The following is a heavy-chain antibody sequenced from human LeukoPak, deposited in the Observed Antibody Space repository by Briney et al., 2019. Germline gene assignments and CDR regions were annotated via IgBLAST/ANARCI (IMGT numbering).Heavy chain of an antibody. CDR2: ISGSGGST. D-gene: IGHD6-6*01. Sequence: GGSLRLSCAASGFTFSSYAMSWARQAPGKGLEWVSAISGSGGSTYYADSVKGRFTISRDNSKNTLYLQMNSLRAEDTAVYYCAKDGEYSSSSGAEYFQHWGQGTLVTVSS. J-gene: IGHJ1*01. CDR3: AKDGEYSSSSGAEYFQH. CDR1: GFTFSSYA. V-gene: IGHV3-23*01.